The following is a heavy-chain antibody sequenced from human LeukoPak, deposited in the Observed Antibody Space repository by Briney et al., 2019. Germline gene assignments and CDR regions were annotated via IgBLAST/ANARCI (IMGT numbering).Heavy chain of an antibody. CDR1: GGSISSTSNY. V-gene: IGHV4-39*07. CDR2: IYYSGST. J-gene: IGHJ4*02. Sequence: SETLSLTCTVSGGSISSTSNYWGWIRQPPGKGLEWIGSIYYSGSTNYNPSLKSRVTISLDTSKNQFSLKLTSVTAADTAVYYCARGSPYDFWSGYYFDYWGQGTLVTVSS. CDR3: ARGSPYDFWSGYYFDY. D-gene: IGHD3-3*01.